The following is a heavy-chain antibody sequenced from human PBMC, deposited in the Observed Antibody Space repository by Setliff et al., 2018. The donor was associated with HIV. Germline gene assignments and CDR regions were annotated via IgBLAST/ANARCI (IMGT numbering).Heavy chain of an antibody. CDR1: GASISSQY. Sequence: PSETLSLTCIVSGASISSQYWSWIRQPAGKGLEWIGRMYYVGDINYNPSLKSRVIMSIDTSKNQFSLKLNSVTAADTAVYYCARSIYGSGTYPLDIWGQGILVTVSS. J-gene: IGHJ4*02. D-gene: IGHD3-10*01. CDR3: ARSIYGSGTYPLDI. CDR2: MYYVGDI. V-gene: IGHV4-4*07.